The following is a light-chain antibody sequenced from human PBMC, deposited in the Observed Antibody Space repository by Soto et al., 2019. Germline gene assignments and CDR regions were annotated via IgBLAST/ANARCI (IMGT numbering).Light chain of an antibody. CDR1: QSVSSRY. CDR2: GAS. V-gene: IGKV3-20*01. CDR3: QQYGSSPPIT. J-gene: IGKJ4*01. Sequence: EIVLTQSPGTLSLSPGERATLSCRASQSVSSRYLAWYQQKAGQAPRLLIYGASSRATGIPDRFSGSGSETAFTLTISRLEPEDFAVYYWQQYGSSPPITFGGGTKVEIK.